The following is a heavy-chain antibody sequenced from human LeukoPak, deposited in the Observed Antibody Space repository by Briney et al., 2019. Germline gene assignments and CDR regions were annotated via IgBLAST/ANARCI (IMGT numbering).Heavy chain of an antibody. CDR2: IYPKSGGT. J-gene: IGHJ5*02. Sequence: ASVKVSCKTSGYTFADYYIHWVRQAPGQGLEWMGWIYPKSGGTNSAQKFQGRVTMTRDTSISTAYMELSRLGFDDTAVYYCARVSTSGYRDWHDPWGQGTLVTVSS. CDR3: ARVSTSGYRDWHDP. V-gene: IGHV1-2*02. CDR1: GYTFADYY. D-gene: IGHD3-9*01.